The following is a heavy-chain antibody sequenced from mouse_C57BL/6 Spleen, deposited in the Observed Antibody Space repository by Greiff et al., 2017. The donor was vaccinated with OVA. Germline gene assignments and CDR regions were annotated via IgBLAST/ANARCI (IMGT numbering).Heavy chain of an antibody. CDR2: IYPSDSET. Sequence: VQLQQPGAELVRPGSSVKLSCKASGYTFTSYWMDWVKQRPGQGLEWIGNIYPSDSETHYNQKFKDKATLTVDKSSSTAYMQLSSLTSEDSAVYYCARRDYDVGAMDYWGQGTSVTVSS. D-gene: IGHD2-4*01. V-gene: IGHV1-61*01. CDR3: ARRDYDVGAMDY. CDR1: GYTFTSYW. J-gene: IGHJ4*01.